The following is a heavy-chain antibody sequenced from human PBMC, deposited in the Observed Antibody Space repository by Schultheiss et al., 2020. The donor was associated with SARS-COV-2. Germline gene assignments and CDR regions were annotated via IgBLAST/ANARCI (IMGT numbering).Heavy chain of an antibody. CDR2: IYYSGST. CDR1: GFTFSSYS. CDR3: ARVGDQLLYWFDP. Sequence: GSLRLSCAASGFTFSSYSMNWVRQAPGKGLEWIGYIYYSGSTYYNPSLKSRVTISVDTSKNQFSLKLSSVTAADTAVYYCARVGDQLLYWFDPWGQGTLVTVSS. D-gene: IGHD2-2*01. J-gene: IGHJ5*02. V-gene: IGHV4-59*08.